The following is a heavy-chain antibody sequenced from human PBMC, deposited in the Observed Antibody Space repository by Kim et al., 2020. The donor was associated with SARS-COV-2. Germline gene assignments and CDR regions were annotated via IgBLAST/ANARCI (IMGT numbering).Heavy chain of an antibody. CDR3: AREAHYNGRSEKYFDY. CDR1: GYTFTGHY. CDR2: IIPSDGGT. D-gene: IGHD2-8*01. J-gene: IGHJ4*02. V-gene: IGHV1-46*04. Sequence: ASVKVSCKASGYTFTGHYIHWVRQAPGQGREWMGLIIPSDGGTIYAQQLQGRVTMTRETSTTTVYMELSSLTSKDAAVFYCAREAHYNGRSEKYFDYWVQ.